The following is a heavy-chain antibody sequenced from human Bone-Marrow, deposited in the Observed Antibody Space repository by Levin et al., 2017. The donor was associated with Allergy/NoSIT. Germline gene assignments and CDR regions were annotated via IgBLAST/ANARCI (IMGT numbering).Heavy chain of an antibody. V-gene: IGHV3-23*01. J-gene: IGHJ4*02. CDR3: AKDYPVVRGVFDS. CDR2: IRSSGGDT. D-gene: IGHD3-10*01. CDR1: GFTFSSYA. Sequence: PGGSLRLSCAASGFTFSSYAMSWVRQAPGKGLEWVSSIRSSGGDTYYADSVKGRFTISRDNSKNTLYLQMSSLRAEDTAGYYCAKDYPVVRGVFDSWGQGPLVTVSS.